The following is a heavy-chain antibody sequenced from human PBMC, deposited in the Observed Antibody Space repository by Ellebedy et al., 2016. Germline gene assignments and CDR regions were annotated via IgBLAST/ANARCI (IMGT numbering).Heavy chain of an antibody. V-gene: IGHV4-34*01. CDR1: GGSFSGYY. CDR3: ARGPGSGYSYGDDY. Sequence: SQTLSLTXXVYGGSFSGYYWSWIRRPPGKGLEWIGEINHSGSTNYNPSLKSRVTISVDTSKNQFSLKLSSVTAADTAVYYCARGPGSGYSYGDDYWGQGTLVTVSS. J-gene: IGHJ4*02. CDR2: INHSGST. D-gene: IGHD5-18*01.